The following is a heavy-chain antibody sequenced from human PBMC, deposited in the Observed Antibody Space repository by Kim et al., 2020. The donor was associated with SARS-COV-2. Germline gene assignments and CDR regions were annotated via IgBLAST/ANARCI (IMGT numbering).Heavy chain of an antibody. CDR1: GGSISSYY. CDR3: ARTYYDILTGFYPYYFDY. Sequence: SETLSLTCTVSGGSISSYYWSWIRQPPGKGLEWIGSIYYSGSTNYNPSLKSRVTISVDTSKNQFSLKLSSVPAADTAVYYCARTYYDILTGFYPYYFDY. J-gene: IGHJ4*01. V-gene: IGHV4-59*01. CDR2: IYYSGST. D-gene: IGHD3-9*01.